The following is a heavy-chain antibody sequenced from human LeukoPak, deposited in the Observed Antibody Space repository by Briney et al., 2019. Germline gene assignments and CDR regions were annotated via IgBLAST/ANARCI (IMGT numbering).Heavy chain of an antibody. CDR2: IYTSGST. V-gene: IGHV4-4*08. CDR1: SGSISRYY. CDR3: ASASTTAWYFDY. J-gene: IGHJ4*02. Sequence: PSETLSLTCTVSSGSISRYYWSWIRQPPGKGLEWIGYIYTSGSTNYNPSLKSRVTISVDKSKNQFSLKLSSVTAADTAVYYCASASTTAWYFDYWGQGTLVTVSS. D-gene: IGHD4-17*01.